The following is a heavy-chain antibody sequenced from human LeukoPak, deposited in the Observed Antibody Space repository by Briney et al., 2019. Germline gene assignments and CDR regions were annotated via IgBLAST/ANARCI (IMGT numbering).Heavy chain of an antibody. J-gene: IGHJ4*02. D-gene: IGHD6-19*01. V-gene: IGHV3-23*01. Sequence: GGSLCLSCAASGFTLSSYDMTWVRQAPGKGLEGFSALNHNGGSTHYADSVKCRFTISRDNSKNTLYLQMNSLRAEDTAVYYCATRPITETGKPNYYTWGWGQLALVTVSS. CDR3: ATRPITETGKPNYYTWG. CDR2: LNHNGGST. CDR1: GFTLSSYD.